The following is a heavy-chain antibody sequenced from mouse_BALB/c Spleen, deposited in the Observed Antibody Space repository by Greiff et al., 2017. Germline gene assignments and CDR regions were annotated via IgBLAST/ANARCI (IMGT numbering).Heavy chain of an antibody. CDR3: ARDLLRPYAMDY. CDR2: ISSGSSTI. V-gene: IGHV5-17*02. J-gene: IGHJ4*01. Sequence: EVQLVESGGDLVKPGGSLKLSCAASGFTFSSFGMHWVRQAPEKGLEWVAYISSGSSTIYYADTVKGRFTISRDNPKNTLFLQMTSLRSEDTAMYYCARDLLRPYAMDYWGQGTSVTVSS. CDR1: GFTFSSFG. D-gene: IGHD1-2*01.